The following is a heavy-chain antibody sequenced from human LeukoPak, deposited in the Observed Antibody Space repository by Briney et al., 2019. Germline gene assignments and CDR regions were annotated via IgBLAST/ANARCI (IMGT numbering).Heavy chain of an antibody. D-gene: IGHD2-15*01. CDR2: INHSASI. CDR1: GAPVSGYY. Sequence: SETLSLTCAVYGAPVSGYYWSWIRQPPGKGLEWIGEINHSASINYNPSLKSRVTISVDTSKHQFSLKLNSVTAADTAVYYCARAGSGYCSGGSCYRFDPWGQGTLVTVSS. V-gene: IGHV4-34*01. CDR3: ARAGSGYCSGGSCYRFDP. J-gene: IGHJ5*02.